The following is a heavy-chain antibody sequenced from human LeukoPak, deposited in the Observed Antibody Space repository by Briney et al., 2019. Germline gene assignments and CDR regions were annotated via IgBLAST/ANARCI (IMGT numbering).Heavy chain of an antibody. J-gene: IGHJ4*02. Sequence: GASVKVSCKASGYTFTGYYMHWVRQAPGQGLEWMGWINPNSGGTNYAQKFQGRVTMTRDTSISTAYMQLSRLRSDDTAVYYCARDIAVADDPGFDYWGQGTLVTVSS. CDR3: ARDIAVADDPGFDY. CDR1: GYTFTGYY. V-gene: IGHV1-2*02. CDR2: INPNSGGT. D-gene: IGHD6-19*01.